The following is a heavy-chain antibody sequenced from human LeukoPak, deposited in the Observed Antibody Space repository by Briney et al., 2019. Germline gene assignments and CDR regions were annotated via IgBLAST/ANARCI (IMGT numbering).Heavy chain of an antibody. CDR3: ARDSNGPAF. J-gene: IGHJ4*02. V-gene: IGHV3-7*03. D-gene: IGHD6-19*01. CDR2: IKQDGSEK. Sequence: GGSLRLSCAASGFSFSNYWMSWVRQVPGKGLEWVANIKQDGSEKYYVDSVKGRFTSSRDNAKNSLSLQMNSLRAEDTAIYYCARDSNGPAFWGQGTLVTVSS. CDR1: GFSFSNYW.